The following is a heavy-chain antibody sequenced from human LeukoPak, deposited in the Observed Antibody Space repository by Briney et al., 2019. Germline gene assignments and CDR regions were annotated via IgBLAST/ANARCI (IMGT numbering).Heavy chain of an antibody. Sequence: SETLSLTCTVSGGSISSGGYYWSWIRQHPGKGLEWIGYIYYSGSTYYNPSLKSRVTISVDTSKNQFSLKLSSVTAADTAVYYCARGVVAAAPDAFDIWGQGTMVTVSS. CDR1: GGSISSGGYY. D-gene: IGHD2-15*01. V-gene: IGHV4-31*03. J-gene: IGHJ3*02. CDR3: ARGVVAAAPDAFDI. CDR2: IYYSGST.